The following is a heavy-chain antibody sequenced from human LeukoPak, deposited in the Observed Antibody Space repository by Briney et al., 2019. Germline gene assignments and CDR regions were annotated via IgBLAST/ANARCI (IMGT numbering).Heavy chain of an antibody. D-gene: IGHD2-2*01. CDR3: ASVYCSSTSCYSDY. Sequence: SVKVSCKASGGTFSSYTISWVRQAPGQGPEWMGRIIPILGIANYAQKFQGRVTITADKSTSTAYMELSSLRSEDTAVYYCASVYCSSTSCYSDYWGQGTLVTVSS. J-gene: IGHJ4*02. CDR1: GGTFSSYT. V-gene: IGHV1-69*02. CDR2: IIPILGIA.